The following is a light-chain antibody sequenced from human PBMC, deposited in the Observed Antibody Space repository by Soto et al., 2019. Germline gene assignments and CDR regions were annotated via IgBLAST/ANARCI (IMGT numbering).Light chain of an antibody. J-gene: IGKJ2*01. V-gene: IGKV3-11*01. CDR1: QSVDTM. CDR2: ETS. CDR3: QVRSDWPPFKST. Sequence: EIVLTQSPATLSLSAGERVTLSCRTSQSVDTMVAGYQQQVGRTPRLLIYETSSRATGVPARFSGSGSGTDFTLPISRLEPEDFAMYFWQVRSDWPPFKSTFGQGTKLEVK.